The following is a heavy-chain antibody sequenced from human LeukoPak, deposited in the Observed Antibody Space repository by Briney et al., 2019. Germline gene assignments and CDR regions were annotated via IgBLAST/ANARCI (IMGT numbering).Heavy chain of an antibody. Sequence: SETLSLTCAVYGGSFSGYYWSWVRQPPGKGLEWIGEIDHSGNSNYNPSLKSRVTLSVDKSKNQFSLKLSSVTAADTAVYYCARVTLGPFDYWGQGTLVTVSS. D-gene: IGHD5-18*01. CDR1: GGSFSGYY. CDR3: ARVTLGPFDY. J-gene: IGHJ4*02. CDR2: IDHSGNS. V-gene: IGHV4-34*01.